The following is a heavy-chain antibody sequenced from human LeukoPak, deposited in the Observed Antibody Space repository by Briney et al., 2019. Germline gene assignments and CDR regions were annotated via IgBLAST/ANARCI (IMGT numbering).Heavy chain of an antibody. D-gene: IGHD3-22*01. J-gene: IGHJ4*02. CDR3: ARELDYYDSSAY. CDR1: GYTFTDYY. CDR2: IYPNSGGT. Sequence: ASVKVSCKTSGYTFTDYYMHWVRQAPGQGLEWMGWIYPNSGGTSYAQKFQGRVTLTRDTSISTVYMELSRLRSDDTAMYYCARELDYYDSSAYWGQGTLVTVSS. V-gene: IGHV1-2*02.